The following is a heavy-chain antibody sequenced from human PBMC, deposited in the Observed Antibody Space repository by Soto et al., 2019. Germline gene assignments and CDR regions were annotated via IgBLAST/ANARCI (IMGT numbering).Heavy chain of an antibody. CDR2: IIHVFSTS. D-gene: IGHD3-22*01. CDR3: ARGGSGYVWFIDF. Sequence: QEQLVQSGAEVKKPGSSVKVSCKASGGLFSSYAISWVRQAPGQGREWMGGIIHVFSTSYYAQKFQGRVTITADESTNTGYIELSSLRSEDTAMYYCARGGSGYVWFIDFWGQGSLVTVSS. V-gene: IGHV1-69*01. J-gene: IGHJ4*02. CDR1: GGLFSSYA.